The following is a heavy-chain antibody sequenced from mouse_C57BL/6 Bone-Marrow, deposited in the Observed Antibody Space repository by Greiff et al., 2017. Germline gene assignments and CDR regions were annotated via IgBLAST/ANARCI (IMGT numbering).Heavy chain of an antibody. CDR1: GYTFTNYW. J-gene: IGHJ4*01. V-gene: IGHV1-64*01. D-gene: IGHD2-4*01. CDR2: MHPNGGSP. CDR3: ARSYDCDDVTMDY. Sequence: QVQLQQPGAELVKPGASVKLSCKASGYTFTNYWMHWVKQRPGQGLEWIGMMHPNGGSPDYNEKFKSEATLSVDKSSRTAYMELSSLTSEDSAVYYCARSYDCDDVTMDYWGQGTSVTVSS.